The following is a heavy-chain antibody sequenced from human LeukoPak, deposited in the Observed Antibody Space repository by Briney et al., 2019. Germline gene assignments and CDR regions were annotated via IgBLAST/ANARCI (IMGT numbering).Heavy chain of an antibody. CDR1: GFTFTTYW. CDR3: ARETSENSRYFDY. V-gene: IGHV3-74*01. CDR2: INSDGSST. D-gene: IGHD1-7*01. Sequence: PGGSLRLSCAASGFTFTTYWMHWIRQAPGKGLVWVSRINSDGSSTTYADSVKGRFTISRDNAKSTLYLQMNTLRAEDMAVYYCARETSENSRYFDYWGQGTLVTVSS. J-gene: IGHJ4*02.